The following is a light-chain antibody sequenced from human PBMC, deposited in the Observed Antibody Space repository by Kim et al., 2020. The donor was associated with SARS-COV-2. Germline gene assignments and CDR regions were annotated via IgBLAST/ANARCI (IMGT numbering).Light chain of an antibody. V-gene: IGKV3-15*01. CDR2: DAS. CDR1: QSVSSN. J-gene: IGKJ1*01. CDR3: RQYSNWSRET. Sequence: EIVMTQSPATLSVSPGERATLSCRASQSVSSNLAWYQQKPGQAPRLLINDASTRATGIPARFSGSGSGTEFTLTISSLQSEDFAVYYCRQYSNWSRETFGQGTKVDIK.